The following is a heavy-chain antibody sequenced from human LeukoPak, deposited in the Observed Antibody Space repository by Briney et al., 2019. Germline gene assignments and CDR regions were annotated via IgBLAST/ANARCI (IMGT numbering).Heavy chain of an antibody. V-gene: IGHV1-69*06. Sequence: GASVKVSCKASGGTFSSYAISWVRQAPGQGLEWMGGIIPIFGTANYAQKFQGRVTITADKSTSTAYMELSSLRSEDTAVYYCARGYSGSYPFDYWGQGTLVTVSS. CDR3: ARGYSGSYPFDY. CDR1: GGTFSSYA. J-gene: IGHJ4*02. D-gene: IGHD1-26*01. CDR2: IIPIFGTA.